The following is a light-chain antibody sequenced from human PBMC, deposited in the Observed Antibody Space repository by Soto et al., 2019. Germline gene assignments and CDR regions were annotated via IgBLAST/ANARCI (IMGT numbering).Light chain of an antibody. CDR2: AAS. Sequence: ESVLTQSPGTLSLSPGERAALSCRASQSVSSSYLAWYQQKSGQAPRLLIYAASTRATGIPDRFSGSGSGTDFTLTISRLEPEDFAVYFCQLYGSSPPRYTFGQGTKLELK. J-gene: IGKJ2*01. V-gene: IGKV3-20*01. CDR1: QSVSSSY. CDR3: QLYGSSPPRYT.